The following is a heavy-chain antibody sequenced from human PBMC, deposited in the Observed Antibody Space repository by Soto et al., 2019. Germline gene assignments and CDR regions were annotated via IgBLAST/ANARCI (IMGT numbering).Heavy chain of an antibody. CDR1: GGSINNYY. D-gene: IGHD2-15*01. J-gene: IGHJ6*02. CDR2: IYDSGST. Sequence: SETLSLTCTVSGGSINNYYWSWIRQPPGKGLEWIGYIYDSGSTHYNPSLESRVTISEDTSKNQFSLKLSSVTAADTAVYYCARHLTYCSAGSCYSDFPYYGMDVWGQGTTVTVSS. V-gene: IGHV4-59*08. CDR3: ARHLTYCSAGSCYSDFPYYGMDV.